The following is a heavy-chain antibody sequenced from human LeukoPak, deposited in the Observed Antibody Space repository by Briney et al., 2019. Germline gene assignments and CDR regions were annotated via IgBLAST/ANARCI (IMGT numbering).Heavy chain of an antibody. D-gene: IGHD2-15*01. CDR1: GYTFTSYY. CDR3: ARVALRQKTFDY. J-gene: IGHJ4*02. Sequence: ASVKVSCKASGYTFTSYYMHWVRQATGQGLEWMGIINPSGGSTSYAQKFQGRVTMTRDTSTSTVYMELSSLRSEDTAVYYCARVALRQKTFDYWGQGTLVTVSS. V-gene: IGHV1-46*01. CDR2: INPSGGST.